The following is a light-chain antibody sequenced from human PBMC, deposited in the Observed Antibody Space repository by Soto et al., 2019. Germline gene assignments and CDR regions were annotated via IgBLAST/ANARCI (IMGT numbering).Light chain of an antibody. J-gene: IGKJ4*01. Sequence: DIQMTQSPSTLSASIGDRVTITCRASQSISSWLAWYQQKPGKAPKFLISKASRLETGVPSSFSGSGSGPEFTLTISSLQPDDFATYYCQQYDSYPLTFSGGTGVEIK. CDR2: KAS. CDR3: QQYDSYPLT. CDR1: QSISSW. V-gene: IGKV1-5*03.